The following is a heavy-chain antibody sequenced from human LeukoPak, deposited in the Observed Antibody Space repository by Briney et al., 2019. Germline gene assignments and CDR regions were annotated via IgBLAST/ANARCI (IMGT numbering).Heavy chain of an antibody. CDR2: IYHSGST. V-gene: IGHV4-30-2*01. J-gene: IGHJ4*02. Sequence: SQTLSLTCAVSGGSISSGGYSWSWIRQPPGKGLEWIGYIYHSGSTYYDPSLKSRVTISVDRSKNQFSLKLSSVTAADTAVYYCASSYYYDSSGYYYQLDYWGQGTLVTVSS. CDR1: GGSISSGGYS. D-gene: IGHD3-22*01. CDR3: ASSYYYDSSGYYYQLDY.